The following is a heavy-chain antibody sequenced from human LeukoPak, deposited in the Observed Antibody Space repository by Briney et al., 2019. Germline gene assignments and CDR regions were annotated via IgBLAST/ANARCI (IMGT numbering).Heavy chain of an antibody. D-gene: IGHD7-27*01. J-gene: IGHJ4*02. CDR3: TRDLTGDLDY. CDR1: GFTFFTYA. Sequence: GGSLRLSCAASGFTFFTYAMHWVRQAPGKGLEWVAVISYDGNNEHYADSVKGRFTISRDNSKNTLYLQMNSLRAEDTAVYHCTRDLTGDLDYWGQGTLVTVSS. V-gene: IGHV3-30*03. CDR2: ISYDGNNE.